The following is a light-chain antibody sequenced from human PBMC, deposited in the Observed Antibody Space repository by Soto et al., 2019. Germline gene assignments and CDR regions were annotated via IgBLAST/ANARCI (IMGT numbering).Light chain of an antibody. Sequence: QSVLTQPPSASGSPGQSVTISCTGTSSDVGKYDYVSWFQHHPGKAPKLIIYEVSKRPSGVPDRFSGSKSGSTAYLTVSGLNTDDEDPYHCNSSVAGSKVFGTGTKVTVL. CDR2: EVS. V-gene: IGLV2-8*01. CDR3: NSSVAGSKV. CDR1: SSDVGKYDY. J-gene: IGLJ1*01.